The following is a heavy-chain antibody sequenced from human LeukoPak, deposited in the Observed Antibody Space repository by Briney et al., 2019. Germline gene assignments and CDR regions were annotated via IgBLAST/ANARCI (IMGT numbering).Heavy chain of an antibody. Sequence: SQTLSLTCAISGDSVSSINGAWTWIRQSPSRGLEWLGRTYYRSKWYNDYAVSMRGRITINPDTPKNQFSLQLNSVTPGDTAVYYCAGDVGTSGWHTFDYWGQGTLVSVSS. CDR2: TYYRSKWYN. J-gene: IGHJ4*02. CDR3: AGDVGTSGWHTFDY. D-gene: IGHD6-19*01. V-gene: IGHV6-1*01. CDR1: GDSVSSINGA.